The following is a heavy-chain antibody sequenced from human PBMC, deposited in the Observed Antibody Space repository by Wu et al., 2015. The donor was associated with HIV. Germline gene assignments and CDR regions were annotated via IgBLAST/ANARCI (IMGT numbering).Heavy chain of an antibody. CDR1: GYTFISYG. CDR3: ARDDFEWEPQNWYFDL. V-gene: IGHV1-18*01. J-gene: IGHJ2*01. CDR2: ISTYNGDT. D-gene: IGHD3-9*01. Sequence: QVQLVQSGAEVKKPGASVKVSCKASGYTFISYGISWVRQAPGQGLEWMAWISTYNGDTNFAQKFQDRVIMTTDTSTNTAYMELRNLRSDDTAVYYCARDDFEWEPQNWYFDLWGRGTPVTVFS.